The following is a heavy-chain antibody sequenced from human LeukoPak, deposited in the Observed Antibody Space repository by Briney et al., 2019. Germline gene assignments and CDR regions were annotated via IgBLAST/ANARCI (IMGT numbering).Heavy chain of an antibody. CDR1: GGSISSYY. J-gene: IGHJ4*02. V-gene: IGHV4-4*07. D-gene: IGHD4-17*01. Sequence: SETLSLTCTVSGGSISSYYWSWIRQPAGKGLEWIGRIYTSGSTNYNPSLKSRVTMSVDTSKNQFSLKLSSVTAADTAVYYCARKRRTVTTGHFDYGGQGALVTVSS. CDR2: IYTSGST. CDR3: ARKRRTVTTGHFDY.